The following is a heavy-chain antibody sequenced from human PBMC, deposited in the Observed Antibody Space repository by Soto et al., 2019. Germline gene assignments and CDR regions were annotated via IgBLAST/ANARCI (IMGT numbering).Heavy chain of an antibody. V-gene: IGHV1-46*02. CDR3: ARGGHIAVVTASFDY. J-gene: IGHJ4*02. Sequence: ASVKVSCKLSGYTLNTYYLHWVRQAPGQGLEWMGIIHPSGGGSTYAQKFLGRVTMTRDTSTSTVFMELSSLRSADTAVYYCARGGHIAVVTASFDYWGQGTLVTVS. CDR2: IHPSGGGS. D-gene: IGHD2-21*02. CDR1: GYTLNTYY.